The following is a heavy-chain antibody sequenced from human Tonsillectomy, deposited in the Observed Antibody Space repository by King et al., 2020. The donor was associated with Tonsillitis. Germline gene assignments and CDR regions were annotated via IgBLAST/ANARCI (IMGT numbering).Heavy chain of an antibody. V-gene: IGHV5-51*01. CDR3: ARSLAYCGGDCAELYY. J-gene: IGHJ4*02. D-gene: IGHD2-21*02. CDR2: IYPGDSDT. Sequence: QLVQSGAEVKKPGESLKISCKGSGYSFTSYWIDWVRQMPGKGLEWMGIIYPGDSDTRYSPSFQGQFTIPTTKSISTAYLQWSSLKASDTAMYYCARSLAYCGGDCAELYYWGQGALVTVAS. CDR1: GYSFTSYW.